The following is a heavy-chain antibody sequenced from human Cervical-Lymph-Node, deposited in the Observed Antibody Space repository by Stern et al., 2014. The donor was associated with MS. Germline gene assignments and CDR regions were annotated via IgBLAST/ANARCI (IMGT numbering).Heavy chain of an antibody. Sequence: QVQLVQSGAEVKKPGASVKVSCMPSGYTFSDYYIHWVRQAPGKGLEWMGRINPRGGATDYAQKFQGRVTMTKDTSISTAYMELSRLGSDDTAVYYCARSYSSSWPLDFWGQGSLVTVSP. CDR1: GYTFSDYY. CDR3: ARSYSSSWPLDF. V-gene: IGHV1-2*06. J-gene: IGHJ4*02. D-gene: IGHD6-13*01. CDR2: INPRGGAT.